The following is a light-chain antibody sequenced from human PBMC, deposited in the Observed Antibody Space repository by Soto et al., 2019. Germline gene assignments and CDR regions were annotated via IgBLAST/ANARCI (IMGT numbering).Light chain of an antibody. J-gene: IGLJ1*01. CDR2: EVY. CDR3: SSYVGANSYV. V-gene: IGLV2-8*01. CDR1: CSDVGGYNY. Sequence: LTQPPSASGSPVQSVTISCTGTCSDVGGYNYVSWYQHHPGKAPKLIIYEVYKRPSGVPDRFSGSKSGNTAALTVSGLQAEDEADYYCSSYVGANSYVFGTGTRSPS.